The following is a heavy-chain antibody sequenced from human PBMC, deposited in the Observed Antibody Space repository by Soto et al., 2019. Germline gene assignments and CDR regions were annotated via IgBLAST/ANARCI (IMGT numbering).Heavy chain of an antibody. CDR3: ASGNYYNGMDV. CDR1: GFAFSNFW. Sequence: EVQLLESGGGLVQPGGSLRLSCAASGFAFSNFWMTWVRQARGKGLEWVANIKKDGSEQYYVDSVEGRFTVSRDNAKNSVDLQMNSLRPEDTAVYYFASGNYYNGMDVWGQGTPVTVSS. CDR2: IKKDGSEQ. D-gene: IGHD3-10*01. J-gene: IGHJ6*02. V-gene: IGHV3-7*01.